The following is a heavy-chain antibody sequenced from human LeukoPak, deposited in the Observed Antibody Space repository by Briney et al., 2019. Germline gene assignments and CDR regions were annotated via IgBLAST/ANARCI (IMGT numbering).Heavy chain of an antibody. J-gene: IGHJ4*02. CDR2: VYPGDSDT. CDR3: ARSQGLYGAADY. V-gene: IGHV5-51*01. D-gene: IGHD2-2*02. Sequence: GESLKISCKASGYTFSDYWIGWVRQMPGQGLEWMGIVYPGDSDTRYGPSFQGHVTISADKSINTAYLQWSGLQASDNAIYFCARSQGLYGAADYWGQGTLVTVSS. CDR1: GYTFSDYW.